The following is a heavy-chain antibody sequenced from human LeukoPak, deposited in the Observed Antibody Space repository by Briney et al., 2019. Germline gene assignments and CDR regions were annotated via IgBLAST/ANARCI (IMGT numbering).Heavy chain of an antibody. D-gene: IGHD6-13*01. V-gene: IGHV3-11*01. CDR2: ISSSGSTI. CDR3: ARESIAAAGPFVV. J-gene: IGHJ6*04. CDR1: GFTFSDYY. Sequence: GGSLRLSCAASGFTFSDYYMSWIRQAPGKGLERVSYISSSGSTIYYADSVKGRFTISRDNAKNSLYLQMNSLRAEDTAVYYCARESIAAAGPFVVWGKGTTVTVSS.